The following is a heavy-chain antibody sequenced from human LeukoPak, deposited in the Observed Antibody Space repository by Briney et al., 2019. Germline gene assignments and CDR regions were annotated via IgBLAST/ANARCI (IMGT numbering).Heavy chain of an antibody. CDR3: AKEIGDYVWGSYSYYFDY. D-gene: IGHD3-16*01. CDR1: GFTFRTYA. Sequence: GGSLRLSCGASGFTFRTYAMSWVRQAPGKGLGWVSSVSGNGGSTYYADSVKGRFAISRDNSKNTLYLQMNSLRAEDTAVYYCAKEIGDYVWGSYSYYFDYWGQGTQVTVSS. J-gene: IGHJ4*02. V-gene: IGHV3-23*01. CDR2: VSGNGGST.